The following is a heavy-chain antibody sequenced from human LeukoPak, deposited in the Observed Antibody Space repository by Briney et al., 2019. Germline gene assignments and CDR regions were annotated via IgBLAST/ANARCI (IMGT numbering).Heavy chain of an antibody. CDR3: ARPRIYCSGGSCYEYFDY. Sequence: GGSLRLSCAASGFTVSSNYMSWVRQAPGKGLEWVSVIYSGGSTYYADSVKGRFTISRDNSKNTLYLQMNSLRAEDTAVYYCARPRIYCSGGSCYEYFDYCGQPTQVTHPS. J-gene: IGHJ4*02. V-gene: IGHV3-66*04. CDR1: GFTVSSNY. D-gene: IGHD2-15*01. CDR2: IYSGGST.